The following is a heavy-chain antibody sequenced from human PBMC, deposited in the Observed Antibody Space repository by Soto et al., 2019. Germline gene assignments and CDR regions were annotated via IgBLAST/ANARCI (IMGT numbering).Heavy chain of an antibody. D-gene: IGHD3-22*01. J-gene: IGHJ4*02. V-gene: IGHV4-34*01. CDR1: GGSFSGYY. CDR2: INHSGST. Sequence: QVQLQQWGAGLLKPSETLFLTCAVYGGSFSGYYWSWIRQPPGKGLEWIGEINHSGSTNYNPSLKSRVTISVDTSKNQFSLKLSSVTAADTAVYYCARGYYYDSSGSSTLDYWGQGTLVTVSS. CDR3: ARGYYYDSSGSSTLDY.